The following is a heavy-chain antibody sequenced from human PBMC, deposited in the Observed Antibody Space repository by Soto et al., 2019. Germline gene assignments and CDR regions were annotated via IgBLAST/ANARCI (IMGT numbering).Heavy chain of an antibody. CDR3: ARDFFVSAAGESDYYYGMDV. D-gene: IGHD6-13*01. Sequence: SCKASGYTFTSYGISWIRQPPGKGLEWIGYIYYSGSTNYTPSLKSRVTISVDTSKNQFSLKLSSVTAADTAVYYCARDFFVSAAGESDYYYGMDVWGQGTTVTVSS. V-gene: IGHV4-59*01. CDR1: GYTFTSYG. J-gene: IGHJ6*02. CDR2: IYYSGST.